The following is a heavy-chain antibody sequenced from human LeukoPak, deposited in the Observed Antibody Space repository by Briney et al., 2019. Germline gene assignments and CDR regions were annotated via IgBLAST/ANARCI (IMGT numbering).Heavy chain of an antibody. CDR3: ARQHGSRGFDY. Sequence: KPSETLSLTCAVYGGSFSGYYWSWIRQPPGKGLEWIGEINHSGSTNYNPSLKSRVTISVDTSKNQFSLKLSSVTAADTAVYYCARQHGSRGFDYWGQGTLVTVSS. CDR1: GGSFSGYY. V-gene: IGHV4-34*01. D-gene: IGHD5-24*01. J-gene: IGHJ4*02. CDR2: INHSGST.